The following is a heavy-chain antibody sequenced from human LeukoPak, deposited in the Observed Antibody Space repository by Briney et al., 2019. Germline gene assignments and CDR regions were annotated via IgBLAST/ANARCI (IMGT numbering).Heavy chain of an antibody. J-gene: IGHJ5*02. Sequence: GGSLRLSCAASGFTFSSYGMHWVRQAPGKGLEWVAVIWYDGSNKYYADSVKGRFTISRDNSKNTLYLQMNSLRAEDTAVYYCARDTYSGYDYYLDPWGQGTLVTVSS. D-gene: IGHD5-12*01. CDR3: ARDTYSGYDYYLDP. CDR1: GFTFSSYG. CDR2: IWYDGSNK. V-gene: IGHV3-33*01.